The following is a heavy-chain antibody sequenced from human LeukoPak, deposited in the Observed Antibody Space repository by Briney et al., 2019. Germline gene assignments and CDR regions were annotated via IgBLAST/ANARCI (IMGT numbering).Heavy chain of an antibody. CDR1: GFTFSNYA. CDR2: ISGSGLTT. D-gene: IGHD6-13*01. Sequence: GGSLRLSCAASGFTFSNYAMSWVRQAPGKGLEWVSAISGSGLTTYYAYSAKGRFTISRDSSKNTLYLQMNSLRAEDTAVYYCAKGDSSSWVVDYWGQGTLVTVSS. V-gene: IGHV3-23*01. J-gene: IGHJ4*02. CDR3: AKGDSSSWVVDY.